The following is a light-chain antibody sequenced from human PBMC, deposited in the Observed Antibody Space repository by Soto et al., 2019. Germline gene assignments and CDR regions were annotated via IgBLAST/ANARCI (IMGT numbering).Light chain of an antibody. Sequence: QSVLTQPAYVYGSPGQSITISCTGTSSDVGGYNYVSWYQQHPGKAPKLMIYDVSNRPSGVSNRFSGSKSGNTASLTISGLQAEDEADYYCSSYTSSSTLGVFGTGTKVTVL. CDR3: SSYTSSSTLGV. J-gene: IGLJ1*01. V-gene: IGLV2-14*01. CDR2: DVS. CDR1: SSDVGGYNY.